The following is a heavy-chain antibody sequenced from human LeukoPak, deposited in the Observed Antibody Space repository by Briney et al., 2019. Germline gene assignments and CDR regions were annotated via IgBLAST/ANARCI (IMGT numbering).Heavy chain of an antibody. V-gene: IGHV3-23*01. D-gene: IGHD3-22*01. CDR2: ITGSGGTT. Sequence: GGSLRLSCAASGFTFSSYGMSWVRQAPGKGPEWVSAITGSGGTTYYADSVKGRSTISRDNSKNTLYLQENSLRAEDTAVYYCATMNGYFQYWGQGTLVTVSS. CDR1: GFTFSSYG. CDR3: ATMNGYFQY. J-gene: IGHJ1*01.